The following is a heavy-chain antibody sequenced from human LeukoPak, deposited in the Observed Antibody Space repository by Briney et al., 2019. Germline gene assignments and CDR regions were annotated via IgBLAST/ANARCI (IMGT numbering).Heavy chain of an antibody. Sequence: GGSLRLSCADSGFTFSNYALIWVRRPPGKGLEWVSAISGGGGGAHYADAVRGRFTVSRDNSKNTLFLQMNSLRAEDTAVYYCARDPNGDYVGAFDFRGQGTMVTVS. CDR2: ISGGGGGA. CDR1: GFTFSNYA. D-gene: IGHD4-17*01. V-gene: IGHV3-23*01. J-gene: IGHJ3*01. CDR3: ARDPNGDYVGAFDF.